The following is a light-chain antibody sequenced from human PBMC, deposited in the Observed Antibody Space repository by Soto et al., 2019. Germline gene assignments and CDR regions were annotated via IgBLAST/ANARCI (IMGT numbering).Light chain of an antibody. CDR3: SSYTSTNTWV. Sequence: QSALTQPASVSGSPGQSITISCTGTSSDVGGYNYVSWFQQHPGQAPKIVIFEVTHRPSGVSNRFSGSKSGNTASLTISGLQAEDEADYYCSSYTSTNTWVFGGGTKLTVL. CDR1: SSDVGGYNY. CDR2: EVT. V-gene: IGLV2-14*01. J-gene: IGLJ3*02.